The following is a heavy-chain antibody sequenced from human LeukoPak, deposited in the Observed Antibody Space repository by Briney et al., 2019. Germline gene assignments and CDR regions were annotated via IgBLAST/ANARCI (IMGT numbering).Heavy chain of an antibody. CDR1: GYTFTGYY. V-gene: IGHV1-2*06. J-gene: IGHJ4*02. CDR2: INPNSGGT. CDR3: ARELRRMTTVTTRDY. D-gene: IGHD4-17*01. Sequence: VAPVKVSCKASGYTFTGYYMHWVRQAPGQGLEWMGRINPNSGGTNYAQKFQGRVTMTRDTSISTAYMELSRLRSDDTAVYYCARELRRMTTVTTRDYWGQGTLVTVSS.